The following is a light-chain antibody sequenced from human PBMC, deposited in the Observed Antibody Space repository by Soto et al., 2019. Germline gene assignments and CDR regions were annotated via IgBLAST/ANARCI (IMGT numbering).Light chain of an antibody. Sequence: QSVLTQPASGSGSPGQSITISCTGTSSDVGSYDLVSWYQQPPGKAPKLMMYEDTKRPSVISTRFSGSKSGNAASLTISGLQAEDEADYYCCSYAGSGPVVFGPGTKVTVL. V-gene: IGLV2-23*01. CDR2: EDT. J-gene: IGLJ1*01. CDR1: SSDVGSYDL. CDR3: CSYAGSGPVV.